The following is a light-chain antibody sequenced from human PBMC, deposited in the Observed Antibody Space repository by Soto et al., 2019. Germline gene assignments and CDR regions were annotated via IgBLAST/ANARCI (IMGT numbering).Light chain of an antibody. CDR3: QQYASSMRT. CDR2: GAS. CDR1: QSVNGNF. V-gene: IGKV3-20*01. Sequence: EIVLTQSPGTLSLSPGDGAILSCRASQSVNGNFLAWYQQKPGQAPRLLIYGASNRATGIPDRFSGSGSGTDFTLTISGLEPEDVAVYYCQQYASSMRTFVPGTKVDIK. J-gene: IGKJ3*01.